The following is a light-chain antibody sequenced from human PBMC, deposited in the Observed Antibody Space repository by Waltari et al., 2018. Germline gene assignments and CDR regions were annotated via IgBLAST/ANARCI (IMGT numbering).Light chain of an antibody. CDR1: SSNIGNNA. Sequence: QSVLTQPPSLSEVPRQRVTIPCSGISSNIGNNAVNLYQQFPGRAPKLLIYYDDLLPSGVSDRCSGSKSGTSASLAISGLQSEDEAYYYCASWDDDLSGVVFGGGTKLTVL. CDR3: ASWDDDLSGVV. CDR2: YDD. V-gene: IGLV1-36*01. J-gene: IGLJ2*01.